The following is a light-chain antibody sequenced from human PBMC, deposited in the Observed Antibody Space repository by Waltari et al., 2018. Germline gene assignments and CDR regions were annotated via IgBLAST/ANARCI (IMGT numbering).Light chain of an antibody. Sequence: DIVFTQSPSPLSLSPGEPATLSCRASQSVSSYLAWYQQKPGQAPRLLIYDASNRATGIPARFSGSGSGTDFTLTISSLEPEDFAVYYCQQRSNWPPYTFGQGTKLEIK. V-gene: IGKV3-11*01. CDR1: QSVSSY. CDR2: DAS. CDR3: QQRSNWPPYT. J-gene: IGKJ2*01.